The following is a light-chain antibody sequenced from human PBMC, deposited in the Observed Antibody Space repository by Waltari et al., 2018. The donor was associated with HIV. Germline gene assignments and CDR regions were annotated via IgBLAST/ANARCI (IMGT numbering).Light chain of an antibody. J-gene: IGKJ4*01. Sequence: EIVMTHSPATLSVSPGERATLSCRASQSVSSNLAWYQQKPGQAPRILIYGSSTRATGIPARFSGSGSATEFTLTISSLQSEDFAVYYCQQYNNCPSLTFGGGTKVEIK. CDR1: QSVSSN. V-gene: IGKV3-15*01. CDR3: QQYNNCPSLT. CDR2: GSS.